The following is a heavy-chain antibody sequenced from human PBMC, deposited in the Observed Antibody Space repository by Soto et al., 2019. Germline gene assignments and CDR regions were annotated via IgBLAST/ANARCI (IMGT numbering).Heavy chain of an antibody. CDR3: ARVLGRTTVTTSNR. Sequence: GGSLRLSCAASGFTFSSYSMNWVRQAPGKGLEWVSYISSSSSTIYYADSVKGRFTISRDNAKNSLYLQMNSLRDEDTAVYYCARVLGRTTVTTSNRWGQGTLVTVSS. J-gene: IGHJ5*02. V-gene: IGHV3-48*02. CDR1: GFTFSSYS. CDR2: ISSSSSTI. D-gene: IGHD4-17*01.